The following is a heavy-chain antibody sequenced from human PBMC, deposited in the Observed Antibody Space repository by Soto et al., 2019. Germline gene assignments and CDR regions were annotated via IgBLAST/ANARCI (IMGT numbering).Heavy chain of an antibody. Sequence: QVQLVQSGAEVKKPGASVKVSCKASGYTFTSYDINWVRQATGQGLEWMGWMNPNSGNTGYAQKVQGRVTMTRNTSISTSYMELSSLRSEDTAVYYCAREVRFLACWYFDLWGRGTLVTVSS. CDR3: AREVRFLACWYFDL. CDR1: GYTFTSYD. J-gene: IGHJ2*01. D-gene: IGHD3-3*01. CDR2: MNPNSGNT. V-gene: IGHV1-8*01.